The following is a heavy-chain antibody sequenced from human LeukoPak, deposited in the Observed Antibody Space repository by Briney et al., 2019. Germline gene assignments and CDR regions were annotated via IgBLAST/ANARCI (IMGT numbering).Heavy chain of an antibody. V-gene: IGHV4-30-2*01. D-gene: IGHD2-2*01. CDR3: ARERVVVVPAATYYFDY. CDR1: GGSISSGGYY. CDR2: IYHSGST. J-gene: IGHJ4*02. Sequence: SETLSLTCTVSGGSISSGGYYWSWIRQPPGKGLEWIGYIYHSGSTYYNPSLKSRVTISVDRSKNQFSLKLSSVTAADTAVYYCARERVVVVPAATYYFDYWGQGTLVTVSS.